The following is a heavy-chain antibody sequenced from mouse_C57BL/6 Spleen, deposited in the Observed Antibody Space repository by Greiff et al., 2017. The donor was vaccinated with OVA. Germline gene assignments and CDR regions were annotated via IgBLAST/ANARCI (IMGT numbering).Heavy chain of an antibody. V-gene: IGHV6-6*01. Sequence: EVQLQESGGGLVQPGGSMKFSCAASGFTFSDAWMDWVRQSPEKGLAWVAVIRNKANNHATYYAESVKGRFTISRDDSKSNVYLQMNRLRAEDTGIYYCTGYYSSSYLFDYWGQGTTLTVSS. J-gene: IGHJ2*01. CDR1: GFTFSDAW. D-gene: IGHD1-1*01. CDR3: TGYYSSSYLFDY. CDR2: IRNKANNHAT.